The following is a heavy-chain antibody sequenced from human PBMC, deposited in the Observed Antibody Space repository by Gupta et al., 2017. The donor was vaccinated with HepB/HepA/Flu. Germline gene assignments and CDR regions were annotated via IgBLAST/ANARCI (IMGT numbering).Heavy chain of an antibody. Sequence: QVQVQQWGAGLLKPSETLSLTCGVSGGSFSGHYWTWIRQPPGKGLEWIGEINHSGSTNYNPSLKSRVTISVDTSNNQFSLRLSSVTATDTAVYYCARVVSGYFSHYFDYWGQGTLVTVSS. CDR1: GGSFSGHY. J-gene: IGHJ4*02. CDR3: ARVVSGYFSHYFDY. V-gene: IGHV4-34*01. D-gene: IGHD3-9*01. CDR2: INHSGST.